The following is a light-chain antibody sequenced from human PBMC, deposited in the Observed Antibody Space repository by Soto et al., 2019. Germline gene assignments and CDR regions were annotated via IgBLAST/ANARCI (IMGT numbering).Light chain of an antibody. Sequence: QSQDTLSVSPGPRATLSWRASQSVSTNLAWYQQKLGQAPRVLIYGSSSRATGVPARFSGSGSGTEFTLTISSLQSEDSGIYYCLQDNDWPLSTFGQGTRLEIK. J-gene: IGKJ5*01. CDR1: QSVSTN. V-gene: IGKV3-15*01. CDR3: LQDNDWPLST. CDR2: GSS.